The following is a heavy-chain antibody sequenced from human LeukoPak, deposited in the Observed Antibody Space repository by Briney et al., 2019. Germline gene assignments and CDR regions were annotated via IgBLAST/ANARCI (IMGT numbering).Heavy chain of an antibody. V-gene: IGHV1-69*13. CDR2: IIPIFGTA. Sequence: GASVKVSCKASGGTFSSYAISWVRQAPGQGLEWMGGIIPIFGTANYAQKFQGRVSITADESTSTAYMELSSLRSEDTAVYYCASYGSGEIDYWGQGTLVTVSS. J-gene: IGHJ4*02. CDR1: GGTFSSYA. CDR3: ASYGSGEIDY. D-gene: IGHD3-10*01.